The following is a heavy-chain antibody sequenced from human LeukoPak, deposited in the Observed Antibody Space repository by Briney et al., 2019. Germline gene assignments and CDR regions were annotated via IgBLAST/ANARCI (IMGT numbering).Heavy chain of an antibody. V-gene: IGHV2-5*02. CDR1: GFSLSTSGVG. J-gene: IGHJ5*02. D-gene: IGHD3-16*01. CDR3: AHRLSMRGWFDP. Sequence: SGPTLVKPTQTLTLTCTFSGFSLSTSGVGVGWIRQPPGKALEWLALIYSDNDKRYSPSLKTRLTITKDTSKNQVVLTMTNMDSVDTATYFCAHRLSMRGWFDPWGQGTLVTVSS. CDR2: IYSDNDK.